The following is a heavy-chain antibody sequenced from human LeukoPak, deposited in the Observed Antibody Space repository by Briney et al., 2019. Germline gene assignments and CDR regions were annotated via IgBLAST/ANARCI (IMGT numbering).Heavy chain of an antibody. D-gene: IGHD6-19*01. CDR2: ITTTSKTK. V-gene: IGHV3-48*01. Sequence: GGSLRLSCAASGFTFSTYAMNWVRQAPGKGLEWVSYITTTSKTKLYTDSVRGRFTISRDNAKNSLYLQMNSLTAEDTAVYYCAGGVAVAAIDYWGQGTLVTVSS. J-gene: IGHJ4*02. CDR1: GFTFSTYA. CDR3: AGGVAVAAIDY.